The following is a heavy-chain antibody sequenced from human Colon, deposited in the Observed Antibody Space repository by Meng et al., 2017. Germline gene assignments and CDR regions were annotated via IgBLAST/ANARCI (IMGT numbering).Heavy chain of an antibody. J-gene: IGHJ4*02. V-gene: IGHV4-30-2*01. CDR3: ASLVPIATGAIDY. CDR2: IYHSGST. CDR1: GGSISSGGYS. Sequence: QLQLQESGSGLVKPSQTLSLTCAVSGGSISSGGYSWSWIRQPPGKGLEWIGYIYHSGSTYYNPSLKSRVTISVDTSKNQFSLKLSSVTAADTAVYYCASLVPIATGAIDYWGQGTLVTVSS. D-gene: IGHD1-1*01.